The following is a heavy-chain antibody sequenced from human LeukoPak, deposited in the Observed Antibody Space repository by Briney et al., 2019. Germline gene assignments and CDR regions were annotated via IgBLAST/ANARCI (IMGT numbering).Heavy chain of an antibody. Sequence: GGSLRLSCVASGFTFDDYAMHWVRQAPGKGLEWVSGISWNSGRIDYADSVKGRFTISRDNAKNTLYLQMDSLRAEDTALYYCAKDRTTGSYVACNWFDPWGQGTLVTVSS. J-gene: IGHJ5*02. CDR3: AKDRTTGSYVACNWFDP. V-gene: IGHV3-9*01. CDR2: ISWNSGRI. CDR1: GFTFDDYA. D-gene: IGHD1-26*01.